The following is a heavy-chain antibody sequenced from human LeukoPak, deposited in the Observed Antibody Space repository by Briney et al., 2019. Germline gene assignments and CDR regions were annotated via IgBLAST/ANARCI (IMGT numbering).Heavy chain of an antibody. J-gene: IGHJ4*02. CDR1: GYTFTSYG. CDR2: ISAYNGNT. CDR3: ARFSSPVVPAAIPFDY. Sequence: ASVKVSCKASGYTFTSYGISWVRQAPGQGLEWMGWISAYNGNTNYAQKLQGRVTMTTDTSTSTAYMELRSLRSDDTAVYYCARFSSPVVPAAIPFDYWGQGTLVTVSS. V-gene: IGHV1-18*01. D-gene: IGHD2-2*02.